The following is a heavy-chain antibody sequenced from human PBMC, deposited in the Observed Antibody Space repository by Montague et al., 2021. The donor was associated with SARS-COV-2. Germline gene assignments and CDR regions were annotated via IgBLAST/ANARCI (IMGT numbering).Heavy chain of an antibody. CDR1: GYTFTNYA. CDR2: ISAYNGHT. J-gene: IGHJ3*02. CDR3: ARVDPPGQREVILAFDM. V-gene: IGHV1-18*01. D-gene: IGHD1-26*01. Sequence: SVKVSCKASGYTFTNYAIIWVRQAPGQGLEWMGWISAYNGHTNYAQKFQGKGRVTMTRDTSTSTAYMELSSLRSDDTAVYYCARVDPPGQREVILAFDMWGQGTMVTVSS.